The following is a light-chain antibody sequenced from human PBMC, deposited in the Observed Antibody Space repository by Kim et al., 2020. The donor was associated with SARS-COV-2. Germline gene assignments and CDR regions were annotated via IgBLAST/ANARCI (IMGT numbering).Light chain of an antibody. CDR1: SGSIASNY. CDR3: QSYDSSNRWV. V-gene: IGLV6-57*01. CDR2: EDN. J-gene: IGLJ3*02. Sequence: NFMLTQPHSVSESPGKTVTISCTRSSGSIASNYVQWYQQRPGSSPTTVIYEDNQRPSGVPDRFSGSIDSSSNSASLTISGLKTEDEADYYWQSYDSSNRWVFGGGTQLTVL.